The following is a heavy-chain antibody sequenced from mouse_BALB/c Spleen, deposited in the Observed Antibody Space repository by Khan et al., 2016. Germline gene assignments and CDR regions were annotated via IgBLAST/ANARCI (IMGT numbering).Heavy chain of an antibody. V-gene: IGHV6-6*02. CDR2: IRLKSNNYAT. D-gene: IGHD1-2*01. Sequence: EVKLEVSGGGLVQPGGSMKLSCVASGFTFSNYWMNWVRQSPEKGLEWVAEIRLKSNNYATHYAVSGKGRFTISRDASKSSVYLQMNKLKAEDTCVYYWTRTLLLMDYGGQGSSVTVPP. CDR1: GFTFSNYW. J-gene: IGHJ4*01. CDR3: TRTLLLMDY.